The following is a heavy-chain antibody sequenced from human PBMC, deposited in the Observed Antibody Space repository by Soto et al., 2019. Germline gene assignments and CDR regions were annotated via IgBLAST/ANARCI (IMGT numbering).Heavy chain of an antibody. CDR2: ISSSNRTI. CDR3: AREGWPLLQTGMDV. Sequence: GGSLRLSCAASGFTFRSYSMNWVRQAPGKGLEWVSYISSSNRTINYADSVKGRFIISRDNAKNSLYLQMHSLRDEDTAVYYRAREGWPLLQTGMDVWGQGTTVTVSS. V-gene: IGHV3-48*02. J-gene: IGHJ6*02. D-gene: IGHD2-15*01. CDR1: GFTFRSYS.